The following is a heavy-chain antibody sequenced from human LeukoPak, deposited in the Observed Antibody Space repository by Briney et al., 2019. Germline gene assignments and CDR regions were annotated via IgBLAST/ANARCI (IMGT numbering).Heavy chain of an antibody. CDR3: ASSTSSSRLGVFDY. V-gene: IGHV3-30-3*01. Sequence: QSGGSLRLSCAASGFTFSSYAMHWVRQAPGKGLEWVAVISYDGSNKYYADSVKGRFTISRDNSKNTLYLQMNSLRAEDTAVYYCASSTSSSRLGVFDYWGQGTLVTVSS. J-gene: IGHJ4*02. CDR1: GFTFSSYA. D-gene: IGHD6-6*01. CDR2: ISYDGSNK.